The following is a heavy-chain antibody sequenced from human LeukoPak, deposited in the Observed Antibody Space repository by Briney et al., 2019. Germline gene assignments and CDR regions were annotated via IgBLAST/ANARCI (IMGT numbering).Heavy chain of an antibody. V-gene: IGHV4-39*07. Sequence: PSETLSLTCTVSGGSISSSSYYWGWIRQPPGKGLEWIGSIYYSGSTYYNPSLKSRVTISVDTSKNQLSLKLSSVTAADTAVYYCARKSTWFRNWFDPWGQGTLVTVSS. CDR1: GGSISSSSYY. CDR3: ARKSTWFRNWFDP. CDR2: IYYSGST. D-gene: IGHD3-10*01. J-gene: IGHJ5*02.